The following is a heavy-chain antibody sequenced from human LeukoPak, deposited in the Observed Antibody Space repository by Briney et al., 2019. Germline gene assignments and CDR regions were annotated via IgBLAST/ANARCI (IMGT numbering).Heavy chain of an antibody. Sequence: SVKVSCKASGGTFSSYAISWVRQAPGQGLEWMGGIIPIFGTANYAQKFQRRVTITTDESTSTAYMELSSMRSEDTAVYCCAAHSGSSITLDYWGQGNLVTVSS. CDR3: AAHSGSSITLDY. V-gene: IGHV1-69*05. CDR1: GGTFSSYA. D-gene: IGHD1-26*01. J-gene: IGHJ4*02. CDR2: IIPIFGTA.